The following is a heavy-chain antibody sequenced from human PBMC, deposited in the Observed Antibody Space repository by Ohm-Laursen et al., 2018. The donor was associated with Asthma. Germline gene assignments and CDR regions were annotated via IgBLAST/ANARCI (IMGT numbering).Heavy chain of an antibody. CDR1: GFTFSSYA. D-gene: IGHD3-16*01. CDR3: ARSWGGSDY. CDR2: ISYDGSNK. J-gene: IGHJ4*02. V-gene: IGHV3-30-3*01. Sequence: SLRLSCAASGFTFSSYAMHWVRQAPGKGLEWVAVISYDGSNKYYADSVKGRFTISRDNAKNSLYLQMHSLRPEDTAVYYCARSWGGSDYWGQGTLVTVSS.